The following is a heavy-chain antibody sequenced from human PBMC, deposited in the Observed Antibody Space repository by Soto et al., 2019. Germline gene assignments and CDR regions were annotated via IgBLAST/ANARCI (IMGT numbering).Heavy chain of an antibody. CDR1: GGSISRSY. CDR2: IYHNGDTKDI. D-gene: IGHD1-26*01. Sequence: QVQLQESGPGLVKPSETLSLTCTVSGGSISRSYWSWSRQPPGKGLEWIGYIYHNGDTKDINHNPSLKSRVTISIDTSKNQLSLQLTSVTASDTAVYYCTRGAGRSLGAPGDWGQGTLVTVSS. J-gene: IGHJ4*02. CDR3: TRGAGRSLGAPGD. V-gene: IGHV4-59*01.